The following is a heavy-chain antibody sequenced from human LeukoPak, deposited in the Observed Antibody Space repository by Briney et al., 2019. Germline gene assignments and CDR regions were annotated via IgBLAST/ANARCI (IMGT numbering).Heavy chain of an antibody. Sequence: PGGSLRLSCAASGFTFSSYAMHWIRQAPGKGLEWVSYISTSGSTIYYATSVKGRFTISRDNAENSLFLQMNSLRAEDTAIYYCVRGGNVAAAHFDYWGQGTLVTVSS. CDR1: GFTFSSYA. CDR3: VRGGNVAAAHFDY. V-gene: IGHV3-48*03. D-gene: IGHD6-13*01. J-gene: IGHJ4*02. CDR2: ISTSGSTI.